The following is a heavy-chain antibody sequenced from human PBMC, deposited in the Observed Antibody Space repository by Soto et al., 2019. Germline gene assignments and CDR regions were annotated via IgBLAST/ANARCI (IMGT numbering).Heavy chain of an antibody. CDR2: IFHSGTT. J-gene: IGHJ4*02. V-gene: IGHV4-30-4*01. CDR3: VRDTYFSDSSSYTRCFDF. D-gene: IGHD3-22*01. Sequence: PSETLSLTCSVSGDSISSADYFWTWIRQSPGKGLEWMGYIFHSGTTYYNPSLKGRLLISIENSKNQFSLRLTSVTAADTAVYYCVRDTYFSDSSSYTRCFDFWGQGALVTVSS. CDR1: GDSISSADYF.